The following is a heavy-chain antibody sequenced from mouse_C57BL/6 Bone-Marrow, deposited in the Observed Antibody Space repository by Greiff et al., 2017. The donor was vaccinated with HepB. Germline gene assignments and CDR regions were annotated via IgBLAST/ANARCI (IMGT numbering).Heavy chain of an antibody. Sequence: QVQLQQSGAELVKPGASVKISCKASGYAFSSYWMNWVKQRPGKGLEWIGQIYPGDGDTNYNGKFKGKATLTADTSSSTAYMQLRILTSEDAAVYFCARGGTGFYAMDYWGQGTSVTVSS. CDR2: IYPGDGDT. CDR3: ARGGTGFYAMDY. CDR1: GYAFSSYW. V-gene: IGHV1-80*01. J-gene: IGHJ4*01. D-gene: IGHD4-1*01.